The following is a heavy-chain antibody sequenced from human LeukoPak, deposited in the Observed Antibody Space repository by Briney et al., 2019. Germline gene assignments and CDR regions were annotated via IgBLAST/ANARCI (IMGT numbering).Heavy chain of an antibody. Sequence: GGSVKVSCKTSGDTFITNDISWVRQAPGQGNEWMGWISAYNGITNYAQKLQGRVTMTTDTSTSTAYMVLRSLRSDDTAVYYCARELPRGYCSGGSCYGYWGQGTLVIVSS. CDR1: GDTFITND. V-gene: IGHV1-18*04. CDR2: ISAYNGIT. J-gene: IGHJ4*02. D-gene: IGHD2-15*01. CDR3: ARELPRGYCSGGSCYGY.